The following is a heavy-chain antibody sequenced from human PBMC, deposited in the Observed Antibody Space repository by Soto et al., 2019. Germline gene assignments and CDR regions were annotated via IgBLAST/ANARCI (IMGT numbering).Heavy chain of an antibody. D-gene: IGHD3-3*01. CDR2: IIPIFGTA. Sequence: QVQLVQSGAEVKKPGSSVKVSCKASGGTFSSYAISWVRQAPGQGLEWMGGIIPIFGTANYAQKFQGRVTITADESTSTAYMELSSLRSEDTAVYYCARESSYHLEWLLRDNWFDPWGQGTLVTVSS. J-gene: IGHJ5*02. CDR1: GGTFSSYA. CDR3: ARESSYHLEWLLRDNWFDP. V-gene: IGHV1-69*01.